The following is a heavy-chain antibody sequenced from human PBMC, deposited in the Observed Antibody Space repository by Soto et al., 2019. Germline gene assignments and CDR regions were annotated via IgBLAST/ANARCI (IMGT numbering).Heavy chain of an antibody. CDR2: IGSRGDSYAT. D-gene: IGHD4-17*01. CDR3: SRDDADWLFN. CDR1: GFTFSGSA. V-gene: IGHV3-73*02. Sequence: EVQLVESGGGVVQPGGSLKLSCAASGFTFSGSAMQWVRQASGEGLEWLGRIGSRGDSYATAYAASVKDRFTISRDDSKNTAFLQMSNLKTEDTAVYYCSRDDADWLFNWGQGALVTVSS. J-gene: IGHJ4*02.